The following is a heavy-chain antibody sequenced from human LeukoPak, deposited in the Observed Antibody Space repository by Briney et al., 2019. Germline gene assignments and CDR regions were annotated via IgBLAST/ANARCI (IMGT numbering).Heavy chain of an antibody. CDR1: GCTFNSYS. Sequence: GGSLRLSCAASGCTFNSYSMNWVRQAPGKGLEWVSYISSSGTTMYYADSVKGRFTISRDNAKNSLYLQMNSLRDEDTAVYSCARSQWVRGASYYFDYWGQGALVTVSS. CDR3: ARSQWVRGASYYFDY. CDR2: ISSSGTTM. J-gene: IGHJ4*02. D-gene: IGHD3-10*01. V-gene: IGHV3-48*02.